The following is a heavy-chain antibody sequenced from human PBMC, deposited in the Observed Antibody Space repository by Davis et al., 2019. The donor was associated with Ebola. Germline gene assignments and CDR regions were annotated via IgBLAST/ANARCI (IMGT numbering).Heavy chain of an antibody. V-gene: IGHV5-51*01. CDR3: ARLVGTVVRGLIDYYFYYYMDV. Sequence: GESLKISCKGSGYTFNSYWIGWVRLMPGKGLEWMGIIYPGDSDTRYSPSFEGQVTISADKTITTAYLQWTSLRASDTAVYYCARLVGTVVRGLIDYYFYYYMDVWGNGTAVTVAS. CDR2: IYPGDSDT. J-gene: IGHJ6*03. CDR1: GYTFNSYW. D-gene: IGHD3-10*01.